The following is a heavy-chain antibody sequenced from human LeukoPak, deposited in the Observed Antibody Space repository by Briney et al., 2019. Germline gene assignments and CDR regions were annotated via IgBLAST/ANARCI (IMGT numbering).Heavy chain of an antibody. J-gene: IGHJ4*02. D-gene: IGHD6-6*01. CDR3: AKDQRYSSSLGGFDY. V-gene: IGHV3-30*02. CDR1: GFTFSSYG. CDR2: IRYDGSNK. Sequence: PGGSLRLSCAASGFTFSSYGMHWVRQAPGKGLEWVAFIRYDGSNKYYADSVKGRFTISRDNSKNTLYLQMNSLRAEDTAVYYCAKDQRYSSSLGGFDYWGQGTLVTVSS.